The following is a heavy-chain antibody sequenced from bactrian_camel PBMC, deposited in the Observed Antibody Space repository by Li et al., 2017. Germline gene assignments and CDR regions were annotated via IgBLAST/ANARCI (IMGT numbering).Heavy chain of an antibody. CDR2: IWSAGSAGPSP. V-gene: IGHV3S54*01. Sequence: VQLVESGGASVQPGGSLRLSCVTSGYTYSTNSMGRFRQYPGKEREGVAVIWSAGSAGPSPFYADSVKGRFTISQDNAGNILYLEMNSLKPEDTAMYYC. CDR1: GYTYSTNS.